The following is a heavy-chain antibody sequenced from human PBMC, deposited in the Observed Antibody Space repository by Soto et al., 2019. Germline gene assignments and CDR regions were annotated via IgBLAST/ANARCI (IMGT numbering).Heavy chain of an antibody. CDR1: GFTFSSSD. Sequence: GGSLRLSCAASGFTFSSSDMHWVRQATGKGLEWVSGINTAGDTYYPGSVKGRFTISRENAKNSLYLQMNSLRAGDTAVYYCARAGIGYYYYMDVWGKGTTVTVSS. V-gene: IGHV3-13*01. CDR2: INTAGDT. D-gene: IGHD6-13*01. CDR3: ARAGIGYYYYMDV. J-gene: IGHJ6*03.